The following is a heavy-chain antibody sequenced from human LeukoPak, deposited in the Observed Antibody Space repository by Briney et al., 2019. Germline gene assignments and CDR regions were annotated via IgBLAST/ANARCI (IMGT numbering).Heavy chain of an antibody. CDR3: ARFVWSGTGGAFDI. J-gene: IGHJ3*02. D-gene: IGHD3-3*01. CDR1: GGSISSYY. V-gene: IGHV4-59*01. Sequence: PSETLSLTCTVSGGSISSYYWSWIRQPPGKGLEWIGYIYYSGSTNYNPSLKSRVTIPVDTSKNQFSLKLSSVTAADTAVYYCARFVWSGTGGAFDIWGQGTMVTVSS. CDR2: IYYSGST.